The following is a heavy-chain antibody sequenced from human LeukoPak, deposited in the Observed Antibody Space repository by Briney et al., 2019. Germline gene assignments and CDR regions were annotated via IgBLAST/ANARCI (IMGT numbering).Heavy chain of an antibody. Sequence: ASVKVSCKAFGYTFTSNYMHWVRQAPGQGPEWMGVISPSGGSTTYAQKFQGRVTLTRDMSTSTDYLELSSLRSEDTAVYYCARVGLLWFGDHYYYYMDVWGKGTTVTISS. V-gene: IGHV1-46*01. J-gene: IGHJ6*03. CDR2: ISPSGGST. D-gene: IGHD3-10*01. CDR3: ARVGLLWFGDHYYYYMDV. CDR1: GYTFTSNY.